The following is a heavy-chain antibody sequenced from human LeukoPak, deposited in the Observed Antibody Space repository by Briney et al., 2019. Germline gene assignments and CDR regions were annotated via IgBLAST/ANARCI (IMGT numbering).Heavy chain of an antibody. CDR3: AKDYYDYLWGSYRDY. V-gene: IGHV3-23*01. J-gene: IGHJ4*02. CDR1: GFFFSSYA. CDR2: ISGSGGST. D-gene: IGHD3-16*01. Sequence: GGSLRLSCAASGFFFSSYAMSWVRQAPGKGLEWVSAISGSGGSTYYADSVKGRFTISRDNSKNTLYLQMNSLRAEDTAVYYCAKDYYDYLWGSYRDYWGQGTLVTVSS.